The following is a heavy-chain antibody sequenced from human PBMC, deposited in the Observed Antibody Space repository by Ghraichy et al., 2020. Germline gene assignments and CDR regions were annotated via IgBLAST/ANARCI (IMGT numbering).Heavy chain of an antibody. CDR2: ISDSGGST. Sequence: GESLNISCAASGFTFSSYAMSWVRQAPGKGLEWVSAISDSGGSTYYADSVKGRFTISRDNSKNTLYLQMNSLRAEDTAVYYCAKAGGYCSGGSCYAYYYYGMDVWGQGTTVTVSS. CDR3: AKAGGYCSGGSCYAYYYYGMDV. D-gene: IGHD2-15*01. CDR1: GFTFSSYA. V-gene: IGHV3-23*01. J-gene: IGHJ6*02.